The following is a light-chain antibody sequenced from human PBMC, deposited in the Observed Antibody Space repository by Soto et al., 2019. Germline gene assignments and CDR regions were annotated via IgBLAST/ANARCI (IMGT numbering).Light chain of an antibody. V-gene: IGKV3D-15*01. Sequence: IVLTQSPASLSLSPGERATLSCRASQSVSSSYLAWFQQKPGQAPRVRIYGASSRATGIPARFSGSGSGTEFTLTISSLQSEDFAVYFCQQYNNWPPVTFGPGTKVDIK. CDR1: QSVSSSY. CDR2: GAS. CDR3: QQYNNWPPVT. J-gene: IGKJ3*01.